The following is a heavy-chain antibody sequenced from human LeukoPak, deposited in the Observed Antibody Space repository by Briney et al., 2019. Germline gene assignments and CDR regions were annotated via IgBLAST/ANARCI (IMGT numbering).Heavy chain of an antibody. CDR1: GFTFSSYG. Sequence: AGGSLRLSCAAAGFTFSSYGMHWVRQAPGKGLEWVAVISYDGSNKYYADSVKGRFTISRDNSKNTLYLQMNSLRAEDMALYYCVRGGPTGALDYWGLGTLVTVSS. CDR3: VRGGPTGALDY. J-gene: IGHJ4*02. V-gene: IGHV3-30*03. D-gene: IGHD7-27*01. CDR2: ISYDGSNK.